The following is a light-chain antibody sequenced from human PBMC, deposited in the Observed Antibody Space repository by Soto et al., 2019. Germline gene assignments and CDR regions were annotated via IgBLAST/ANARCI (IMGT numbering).Light chain of an antibody. V-gene: IGKV3-15*01. CDR2: GAS. CDR1: QSVNSN. Sequence: ETLMTQSPATLSVSPWERATLSCRASQSVNSNLAWYQQKLGQAPRVLIFGASTRATGIPARFSGSGSGTEFSLTINSLQSEDFAVYYCQEYNTWPWTFGQGTKVDIK. J-gene: IGKJ1*01. CDR3: QEYNTWPWT.